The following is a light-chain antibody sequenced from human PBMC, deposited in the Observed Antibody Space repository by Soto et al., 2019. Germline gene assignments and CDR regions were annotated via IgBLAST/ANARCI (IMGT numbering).Light chain of an antibody. Sequence: GDRVTITCRPSRGIGNALAWYQQKPGTVPKLLIHSASTLQSGVPSRFSGSGSGTDFTLTISSLQPEDVASYYCQKYDSAPTFGSGTKVDIK. CDR2: SAS. CDR3: QKYDSAPT. CDR1: RGIGNA. V-gene: IGKV1-27*01. J-gene: IGKJ1*01.